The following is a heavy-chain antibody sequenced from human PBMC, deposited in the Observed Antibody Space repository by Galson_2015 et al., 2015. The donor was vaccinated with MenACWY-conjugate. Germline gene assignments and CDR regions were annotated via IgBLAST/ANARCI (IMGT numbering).Heavy chain of an antibody. D-gene: IGHD3-3*01. CDR1: GYTFINYA. V-gene: IGHV1-3*01. Sequence: SVKVSCKASGYTFINYAIHWVRQAPGQGLEWMGWINVDNGNTKYPQKIPGRVTITRDTSARTVYMELSSLRSEDTAVYYCARDNGVTICGEVTQNYFDHWGQGALVTVAS. CDR2: INVDNGNT. CDR3: ARDNGVTICGEVTQNYFDH. J-gene: IGHJ4*02.